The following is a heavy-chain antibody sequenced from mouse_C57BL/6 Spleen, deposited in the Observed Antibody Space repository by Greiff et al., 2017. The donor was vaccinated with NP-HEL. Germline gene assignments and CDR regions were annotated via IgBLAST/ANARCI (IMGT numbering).Heavy chain of an antibody. CDR2: ISDGGSYT. J-gene: IGHJ4*01. V-gene: IGHV5-4*01. D-gene: IGHD3-2*02. Sequence: EVKVVESGGGLVKPGGSLKLSCAASGFTFSSYAMSWVRQTPEKRLEWVATISDGGSYTYYPDNVKGRFTISRDNAKNNLYLQMSHLKSEDTAMYYCARERDSSGYAMDYWGQGTSVTVSS. CDR1: GFTFSSYA. CDR3: ARERDSSGYAMDY.